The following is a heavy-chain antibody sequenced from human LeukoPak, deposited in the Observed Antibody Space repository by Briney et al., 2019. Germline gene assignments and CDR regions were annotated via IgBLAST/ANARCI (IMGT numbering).Heavy chain of an antibody. CDR1: GGSISSYY. J-gene: IGHJ5*02. Sequence: SETLSLTCTVSGGSISSYYWSWIRQPPGKGLEWIGYIYYSGSTNYNPSLKSRVTISVDTSKNQFSLKLGSVTAADTAVYYCAREDTAMVNWFDPWGQGTLVTVSS. D-gene: IGHD5-18*01. CDR2: IYYSGST. V-gene: IGHV4-59*01. CDR3: AREDTAMVNWFDP.